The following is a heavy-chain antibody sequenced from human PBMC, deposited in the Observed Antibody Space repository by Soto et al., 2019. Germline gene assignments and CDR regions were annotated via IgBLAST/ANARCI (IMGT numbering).Heavy chain of an antibody. D-gene: IGHD2-2*01. Sequence: PSETLCLTCTVAGGSISGYYWSWIRQPPGKGLEWIGYIYYSGSTNYNPSLKSRVTISVDTSKNQFSLKLSSVTAADTAVYYCAREGPPAPDIVVVPAATKTNWFDPWGQGTLVTVSS. CDR1: GGSISGYY. CDR2: IYYSGST. J-gene: IGHJ5*02. V-gene: IGHV4-59*12. CDR3: AREGPPAPDIVVVPAATKTNWFDP.